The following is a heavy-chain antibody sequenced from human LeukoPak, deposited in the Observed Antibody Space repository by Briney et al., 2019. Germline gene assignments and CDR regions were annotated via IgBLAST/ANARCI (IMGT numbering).Heavy chain of an antibody. CDR2: IYYSGST. CDR1: GGSISSSSYY. V-gene: IGHV4-39*01. J-gene: IGHJ4*02. CDR3: ARPAPRYYYGSGSYYFDY. Sequence: PSETLSLTCTVSGGSISSSSYYWGWIRQPPGKGLEWIGSIYYSGSTYYNPSPKSRVTISVDTSKNQFSLKLSSVTAADTAVYYCARPAPRYYYGSGSYYFDYRGQGTLVTVSS. D-gene: IGHD3-10*01.